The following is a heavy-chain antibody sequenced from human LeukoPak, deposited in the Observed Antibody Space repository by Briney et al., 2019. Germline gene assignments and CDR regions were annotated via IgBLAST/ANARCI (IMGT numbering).Heavy chain of an antibody. D-gene: IGHD2-2*01. Sequence: ASVKVSCKASGYTFTSYGISWVRQAPGQGLEWMGWISAYNGNTNYAQKLQGRVTMTTDTSTSTAYMELSSLRSEDTAVYYCARAIARPIVVVPAAIWFDPWGQGTLVTVSS. V-gene: IGHV1-18*01. CDR3: ARAIARPIVVVPAAIWFDP. J-gene: IGHJ5*02. CDR2: ISAYNGNT. CDR1: GYTFTSYG.